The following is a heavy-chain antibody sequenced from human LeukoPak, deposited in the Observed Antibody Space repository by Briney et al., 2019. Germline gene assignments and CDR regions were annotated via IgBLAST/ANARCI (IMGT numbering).Heavy chain of an antibody. CDR1: GFTFSDYY. CDR3: ARILGNNYYYYYMDV. V-gene: IGHV3-11*04. J-gene: IGHJ6*03. CDR2: ITTSGNTI. Sequence: GGSLRLSCAASGFTFSDYYMTWIRQAPGKGLEWVSYITTSGNTIHYADSVKGRFTISRDNANNSLYLLVDSLRADDTAVYFCARILGNNYYYYYMDVWGKGTTVTVSS.